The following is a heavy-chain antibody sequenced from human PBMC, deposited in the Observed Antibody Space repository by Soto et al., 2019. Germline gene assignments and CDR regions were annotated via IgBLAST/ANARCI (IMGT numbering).Heavy chain of an antibody. J-gene: IGHJ4*02. CDR3: ANDLSGSYLSY. D-gene: IGHD1-26*01. CDR1: GGSFSGYY. CDR2: INHSGST. V-gene: IGHV4-34*01. Sequence: QVQLQQWGAGLLKPSETLSLTCAVYGGSFSGYYWSWIRQPPGKGLEWIGEINHSGSTNYNPSLKSRVTLSVDTSKHQFSLKLSSVTAPHTAVYYCANDLSGSYLSYWGQGTLVPLSS.